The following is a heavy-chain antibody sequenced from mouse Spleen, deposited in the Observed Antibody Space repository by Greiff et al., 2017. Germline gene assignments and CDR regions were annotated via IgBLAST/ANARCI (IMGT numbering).Heavy chain of an antibody. D-gene: IGHD2-14*01. V-gene: IGHV1-22*01. CDR1: GYTFTDYN. CDR3: ARRYYRYDEAFAY. CDR2: INPNNGGT. Sequence: EVQLQQSGPELVKMSCKASGYTFTDYNMHWVKQSHGKSLEWIGYINPNNGGTSYNQKFKGKATLTVNKSSSTAYMELRSLTSEDSAVYYCARRYYRYDEAFAYWGQGTLVTVSA. J-gene: IGHJ3*01.